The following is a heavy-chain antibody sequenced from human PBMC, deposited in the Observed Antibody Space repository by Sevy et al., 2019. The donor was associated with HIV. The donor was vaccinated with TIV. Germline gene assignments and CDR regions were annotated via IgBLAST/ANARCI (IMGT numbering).Heavy chain of an antibody. CDR2: IDPSDSYT. Sequence: GESLKISCKGSGYSFTSYWISWVRQMPGKGLEWMGRIDPSDSYTNYSPSFQGHVTISADKSISTAYLQWSSRKASDTAMYYCARLREYYGSGSLYYGMDVWGQGTTVTVSS. CDR3: ARLREYYGSGSLYYGMDV. D-gene: IGHD3-10*01. J-gene: IGHJ6*02. CDR1: GYSFTSYW. V-gene: IGHV5-10-1*01.